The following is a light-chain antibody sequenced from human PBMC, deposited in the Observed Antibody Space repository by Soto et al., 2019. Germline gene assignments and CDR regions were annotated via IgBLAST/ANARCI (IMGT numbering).Light chain of an antibody. Sequence: DIQMTQSPSSVSASVGDRVTITCRASQGISSWLAWYQQKPGKAPKLLIYAASSLQSGLPSRFSGSGSGTDFTLTIRSLQPQHFGTYSCPHPNSFPISFGGGTKVEIK. CDR1: QGISSW. J-gene: IGKJ4*01. V-gene: IGKV1-12*01. CDR3: PHPNSFPIS. CDR2: AAS.